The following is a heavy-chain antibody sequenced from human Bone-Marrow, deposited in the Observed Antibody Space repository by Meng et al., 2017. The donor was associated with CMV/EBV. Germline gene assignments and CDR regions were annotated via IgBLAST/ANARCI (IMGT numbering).Heavy chain of an antibody. V-gene: IGHV3-21*01. Sequence: GGSLRLSCAASGFTVSSYSMNWVRQAPEKGLERVSSISRSGRYIYYADSVKGRFTISRDNAKNSLYLQMNTLRAEDTAVYYCARDLESYFQAGELDCWGQGTLVTVSS. J-gene: IGHJ4*02. CDR3: ARDLESYFQAGELDC. CDR2: ISRSGRYI. D-gene: IGHD1-26*01. CDR1: GFTVSSYS.